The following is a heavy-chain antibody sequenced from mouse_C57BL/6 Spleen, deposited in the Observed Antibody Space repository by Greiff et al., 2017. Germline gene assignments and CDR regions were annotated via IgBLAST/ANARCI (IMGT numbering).Heavy chain of an antibody. Sequence: QVQLKESGAELVRPGASVKLSCKASGYTFTDYYINWVKQRPGQGLEWIARIYPGSGNTYYNEKFKGKATLTAEKSSSTAYMQLSSLTSEDSAVYFCARGIYYYGSSYDYYAMDYWGQGTSVTVSS. CDR3: ARGIYYYGSSYDYYAMDY. CDR1: GYTFTDYY. V-gene: IGHV1-76*01. J-gene: IGHJ4*01. D-gene: IGHD1-1*01. CDR2: IYPGSGNT.